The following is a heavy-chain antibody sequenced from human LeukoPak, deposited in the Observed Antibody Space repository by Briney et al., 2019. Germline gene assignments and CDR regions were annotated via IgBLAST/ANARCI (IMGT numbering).Heavy chain of an antibody. Sequence: PSETLSLTCTVSGGSISSYYWSWIRQPPGKGLEWIGYIYYSGTTNYNPSLKSRVTISVDTSKNQFSLKLSSVTAADTAVYYCARLSPSATGSALRYWGQGTLVTVSS. CDR2: IYYSGTT. J-gene: IGHJ4*02. V-gene: IGHV4-59*08. D-gene: IGHD1-1*01. CDR1: GGSISSYY. CDR3: ARLSPSATGSALRY.